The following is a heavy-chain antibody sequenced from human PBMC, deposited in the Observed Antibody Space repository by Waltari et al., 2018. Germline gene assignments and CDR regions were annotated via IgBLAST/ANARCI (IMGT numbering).Heavy chain of an antibody. CDR2: IYYSGST. J-gene: IGHJ4*02. CDR1: GGPISSSSYY. V-gene: IGHV4-39*07. CDR3: ARIYCSGGSCYSARIDY. Sequence: QLQLQESGPGLVKPSETLSLTCTVSGGPISSSSYYWGWIRQPPGKGLEWIGSIYYSGSTYYNPSLKSRVTISVDTSKNQFSLKLSSVTAADTAVYYCARIYCSGGSCYSARIDYWGQGTLVTVSS. D-gene: IGHD2-15*01.